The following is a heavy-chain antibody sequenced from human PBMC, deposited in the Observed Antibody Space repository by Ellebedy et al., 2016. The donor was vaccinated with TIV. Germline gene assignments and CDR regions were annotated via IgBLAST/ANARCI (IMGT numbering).Heavy chain of an antibody. CDR3: ARDRRYYYGSGSHYYYYGMDV. Sequence: SVKVSXXASGGTFSSYAISWVRQAPGQGLEWMGGIIPIFGTANYAQKFQGRVTITADESTSTAYMELSSLRSEDTAVYYCARDRRYYYGSGSHYYYYGMDVWGQGTTVTVSS. V-gene: IGHV1-69*13. D-gene: IGHD3-10*01. J-gene: IGHJ6*02. CDR2: IIPIFGTA. CDR1: GGTFSSYA.